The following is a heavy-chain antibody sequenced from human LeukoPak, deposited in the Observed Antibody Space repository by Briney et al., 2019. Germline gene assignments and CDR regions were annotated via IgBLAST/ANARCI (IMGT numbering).Heavy chain of an antibody. D-gene: IGHD4/OR15-4a*01. J-gene: IGHJ6*03. Sequence: GGSLRLSCAASGFTFSGSAMHWVRQASGKGLEWVGRIRSKANTYATAYAASVKGRFTISRDDSKNTAYLQMNSLKTEDTAVYYCTSRLTSHYYYMDVWGKGTTVTVPS. V-gene: IGHV3-73*01. CDR1: GFTFSGSA. CDR3: TSRLTSHYYYMDV. CDR2: IRSKANTYAT.